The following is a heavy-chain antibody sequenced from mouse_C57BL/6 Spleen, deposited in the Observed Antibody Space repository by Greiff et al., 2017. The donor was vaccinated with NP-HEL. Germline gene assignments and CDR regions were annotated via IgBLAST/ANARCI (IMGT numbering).Heavy chain of an antibody. V-gene: IGHV1-76*01. J-gene: IGHJ4*01. CDR1: GYTFTDYY. CDR3: ARDYYGSSSYYYSMDY. Sequence: VQLQQSGAELVRPGASVKLSCKASGYTFTDYYINWVKQRPGQGLEWIARIYPGSGNTYYNEKFKGKATLTAEKSSSTAYMQLSSLTSEDSAVYVCARDYYGSSSYYYSMDYWGQGTSVTVSA. D-gene: IGHD1-1*01. CDR2: IYPGSGNT.